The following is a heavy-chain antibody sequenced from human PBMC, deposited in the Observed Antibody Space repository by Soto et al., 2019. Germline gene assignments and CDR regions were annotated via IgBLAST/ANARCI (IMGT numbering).Heavy chain of an antibody. Sequence: GGSLRLCGAASGLAFTGHPISWVRQAPEKGLEWVAGISDGGDLTYNADSVKGRFTISRDNSRNTLYLQMNSLRAEDTAVYYCARRVIGSSRAFDIWGQGTMVTVSS. CDR2: ISDGGDLT. CDR1: GLAFTGHP. J-gene: IGHJ3*02. V-gene: IGHV3-23*01. D-gene: IGHD3-10*01. CDR3: ARRVIGSSRAFDI.